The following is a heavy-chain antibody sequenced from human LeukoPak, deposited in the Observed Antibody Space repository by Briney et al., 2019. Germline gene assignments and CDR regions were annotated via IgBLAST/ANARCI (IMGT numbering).Heavy chain of an antibody. V-gene: IGHV4-59*08. CDR2: IYYSGST. D-gene: IGHD5-18*01. CDR3: VRPGVGRGRYGAFDI. Sequence: SETLSLTCTVSGGSISRYYWSWIRQPPGKGLEWIGYIYYSGSTNYNPSLESRVTMSVGTSKNQFSLKLRSVTAAETGVYYCVRPGVGRGRYGAFDIWGQGTMVTVSS. J-gene: IGHJ3*02. CDR1: GGSISRYY.